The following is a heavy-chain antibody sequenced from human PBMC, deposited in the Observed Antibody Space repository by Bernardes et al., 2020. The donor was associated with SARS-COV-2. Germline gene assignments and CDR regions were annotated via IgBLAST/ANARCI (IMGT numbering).Heavy chain of an antibody. CDR1: GASINNYY. J-gene: IGHJ4*02. CDR2: VFHTGNT. CDR3: ASQPVFYGSATHFDN. Sequence: SETLSLTCSVSGASINNYYWNWVRQPPGKGLEWIGYVFHTGNTRYSPSLQSRVTISVDTAKKDFSLTLQSVTAADTAVYYCASQPVFYGSATHFDNWGQGILVSVSS. V-gene: IGHV4-59*01. D-gene: IGHD3-10*01.